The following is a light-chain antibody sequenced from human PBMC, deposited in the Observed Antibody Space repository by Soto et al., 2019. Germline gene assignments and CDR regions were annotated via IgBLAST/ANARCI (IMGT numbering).Light chain of an antibody. Sequence: EIVLTQSPGTLSFSPGERATLSCRASQSVSSSYLAWYQQKPDQAPRLLIYGASSRATGIPDRFSGSGSGTDFTLTISRLEPEDFAVYYCQQYGSSWTFGQGTKVDIK. V-gene: IGKV3-20*01. CDR3: QQYGSSWT. CDR2: GAS. J-gene: IGKJ1*01. CDR1: QSVSSSY.